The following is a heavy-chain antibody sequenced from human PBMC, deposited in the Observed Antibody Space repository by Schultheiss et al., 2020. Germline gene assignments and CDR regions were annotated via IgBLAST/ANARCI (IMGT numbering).Heavy chain of an antibody. V-gene: IGHV4-59*01. CDR3: ATVQTPNSSAWYGYFDL. J-gene: IGHJ2*01. Sequence: SETLSLTCTVSGGSISGYYWSWIRQPPGKGLEWIGYIHHSGGANYNPSLKSRVTISIDTSKNQFSLKLSSVTAADTAVYYCATVQTPNSSAWYGYFDLWGRGPLVTVAS. D-gene: IGHD3-22*01. CDR1: GGSISGYY. CDR2: IHHSGGA.